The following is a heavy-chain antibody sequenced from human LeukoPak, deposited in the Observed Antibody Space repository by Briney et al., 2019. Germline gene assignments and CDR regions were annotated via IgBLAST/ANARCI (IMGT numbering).Heavy chain of an antibody. CDR3: ARKGAGLDAFDL. CDR1: GFTFSNYG. Sequence: GGSLRLSCAASGFTFSNYGMSWVRQAPGKGLEWVSSISRSGGSTHYADSVKGRFVISRDTSKNTRHLQMNSLTAGDTAVYYCARKGAGLDAFDLWGQGTVVTVSS. J-gene: IGHJ3*01. CDR2: ISRSGGST. D-gene: IGHD3/OR15-3a*01. V-gene: IGHV3-23*01.